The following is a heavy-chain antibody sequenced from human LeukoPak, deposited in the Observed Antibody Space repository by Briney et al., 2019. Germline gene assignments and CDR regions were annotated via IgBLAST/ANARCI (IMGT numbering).Heavy chain of an antibody. CDR2: ISYDGSTK. CDR1: GFSFSTYA. Sequence: GGSLRLPCAASGFSFSTYAMHWVRQAPGKGLEWVAVISYDGSTKYYGDSVKGRFTISRDNSKNTVYLQMNSLRTEDTAVYYCARDPSEDDHWGQGTLVTVSS. CDR3: ARDPSEDDH. V-gene: IGHV3-30-3*01. J-gene: IGHJ4*02.